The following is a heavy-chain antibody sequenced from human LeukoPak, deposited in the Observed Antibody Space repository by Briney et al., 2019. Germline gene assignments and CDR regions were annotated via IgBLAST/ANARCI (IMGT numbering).Heavy chain of an antibody. D-gene: IGHD6-19*01. CDR2: IYYSGST. Sequence: PSETLSLTCTVSGGSISSYYWSWIRQPPGKGLEWIGSIYYSGSTYYNPSLKSRVTISVDTSKNQFSLKLSSVTAADTAVYYCARHPSSVAGTRHDFDHWGQGTLVTVSS. CDR3: ARHPSSVAGTRHDFDH. CDR1: GGSISSYY. V-gene: IGHV4-59*05. J-gene: IGHJ4*02.